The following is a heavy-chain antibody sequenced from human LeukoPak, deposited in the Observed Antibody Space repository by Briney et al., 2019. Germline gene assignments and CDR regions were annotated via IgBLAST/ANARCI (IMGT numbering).Heavy chain of an antibody. J-gene: IGHJ5*02. CDR1: GGSISSYY. V-gene: IGHV4-59*01. D-gene: IGHD3-10*01. CDR2: IYYSGST. Sequence: SETLSLTCTVSGGSISSYYWSWIRQPPGKGLEWIGYIYYSGSTNYNPSLKSRVTISVDTSKNQFSLKLSSVTAADTAVYYCARGDYYGSGSHYWFDPWGQGTLVTVSS. CDR3: ARGDYYGSGSHYWFDP.